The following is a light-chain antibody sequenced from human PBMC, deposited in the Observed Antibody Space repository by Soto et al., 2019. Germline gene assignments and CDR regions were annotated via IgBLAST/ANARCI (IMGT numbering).Light chain of an antibody. CDR2: DAS. CDR3: QQYDNLRYT. J-gene: IGKJ2*01. V-gene: IGKV1-33*01. Sequence: DIQMTQSPSSLSASVGDRVTITCQASQDISNYLNWYQHKPGKAPKLLIYDASNFETGVPSRFTGSGSGTDFTFTISSLQPGDIGTYYCQQYDNLRYTFGQGTKLESK. CDR1: QDISNY.